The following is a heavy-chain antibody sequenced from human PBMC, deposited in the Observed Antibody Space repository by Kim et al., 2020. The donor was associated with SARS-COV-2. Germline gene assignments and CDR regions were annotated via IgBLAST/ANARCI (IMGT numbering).Heavy chain of an antibody. D-gene: IGHD2-8*01. J-gene: IGHJ6*02. CDR2: ISDGTGST. CDR3: ATAVSQTYYYGMDD. CDR1: GFTFSNYA. V-gene: IGHV3-23*01. Sequence: GGSLRLSCAASGFTFSNYAMNWVRQAPGKGLEWVSAISDGTGSTYYADSVKGRFTISRDNSKSTLSLQMSSLRAEDTAVYYCATAVSQTYYYGMDDWGQGATVTVSS.